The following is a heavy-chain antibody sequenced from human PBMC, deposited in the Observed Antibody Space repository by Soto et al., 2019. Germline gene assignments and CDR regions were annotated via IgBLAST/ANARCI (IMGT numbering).Heavy chain of an antibody. CDR1: GFTFSSYW. CDR2: INSDGSST. D-gene: IGHD2-2*02. J-gene: IGHJ6*02. V-gene: IGHV3-74*01. CDR3: ARGSGHIVVVPAAIPDYYYGMDV. Sequence: PWGSLRLSCAASGFTFSSYWIHWGRQSPFKGLVWVSRINSDGSSTSYADSVKGRFTISRDNAKNTLYLQMNSLRAEDTAVYYCARGSGHIVVVPAAIPDYYYGMDVWGQGTTVTVSS.